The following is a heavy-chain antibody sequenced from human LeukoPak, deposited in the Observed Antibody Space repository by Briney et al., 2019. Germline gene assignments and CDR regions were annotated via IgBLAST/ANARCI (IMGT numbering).Heavy chain of an antibody. Sequence: PGGSLRLSCAVSEFTVSSNYMSWVRQAPGKGLEWVSSISSSSSYIYYADSLKGRFTISRDNAKNSLYLQMNSLRAEDTAVYYCARELGAFDIWGQGTMVTVSS. J-gene: IGHJ3*02. CDR3: ARELGAFDI. D-gene: IGHD7-27*01. CDR1: EFTVSSNY. V-gene: IGHV3-21*01. CDR2: ISSSSSYI.